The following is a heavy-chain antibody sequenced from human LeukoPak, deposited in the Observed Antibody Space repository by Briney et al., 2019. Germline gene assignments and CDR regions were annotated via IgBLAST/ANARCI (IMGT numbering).Heavy chain of an antibody. CDR2: INHSGST. CDR3: ARRRIQLWLLYDAFDI. J-gene: IGHJ3*02. V-gene: IGHV4-34*01. D-gene: IGHD5-18*01. CDR1: GGSSSGYY. Sequence: SETLSLTCAVYGGSSSGYYWSWIRQPPGKGLEWIGGINHSGSTNYNPSLKSRVTISVDTSKNQFSLKLSSVTAADTAVYYCARRRIQLWLLYDAFDIWGQGTMVTVSS.